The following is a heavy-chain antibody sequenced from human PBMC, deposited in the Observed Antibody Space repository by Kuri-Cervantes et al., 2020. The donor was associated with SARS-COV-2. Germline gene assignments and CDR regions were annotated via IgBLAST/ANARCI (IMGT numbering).Heavy chain of an antibody. Sequence: ASVKVSCKASGYTFTGYFMHWVRQAPGQGLEWMGWINPNIGGTNYAQKFQGWVTMTRDTSISTAYMELSRLRSDDTAVYYCARRAVLRAFDIWGQGTMVTVSS. V-gene: IGHV1-2*04. D-gene: IGHD6-25*01. J-gene: IGHJ3*02. CDR3: ARRAVLRAFDI. CDR2: INPNIGGT. CDR1: GYTFTGYF.